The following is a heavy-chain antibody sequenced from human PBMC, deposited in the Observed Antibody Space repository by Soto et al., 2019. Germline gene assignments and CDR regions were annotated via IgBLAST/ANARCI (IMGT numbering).Heavy chain of an antibody. Sequence: SVELCCKASGGTFSSYTMRWVRQAPGQGLEWMGGIFPIFGAANYAQKFQGRVTITADESTGTAYMELSSLRSEDTALYYCARDCAAAAGCFDYWGQGTLVTVSS. J-gene: IGHJ4*02. V-gene: IGHV1-69*13. CDR2: IFPIFGAA. CDR3: ARDCAAAAGCFDY. CDR1: GGTFSSYT. D-gene: IGHD6-13*01.